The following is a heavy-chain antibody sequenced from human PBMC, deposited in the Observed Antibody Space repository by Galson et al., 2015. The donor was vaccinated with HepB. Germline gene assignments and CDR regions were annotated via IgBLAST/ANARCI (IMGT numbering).Heavy chain of an antibody. CDR1: GGSFSGYY. Sequence: ETLSLTCAVYGGSFSGYYWSWIRQPPGKGLEWIGEINHSGSTNYNPSLKSRVTISVDTSKNQFSLKLSSVTAADTAVYYCASVGLQDIVVGPAARSYYGMDVWGQGTTVTVSS. J-gene: IGHJ6*02. CDR3: ASVGLQDIVVGPAARSYYGMDV. CDR2: INHSGST. D-gene: IGHD2-2*01. V-gene: IGHV4-34*01.